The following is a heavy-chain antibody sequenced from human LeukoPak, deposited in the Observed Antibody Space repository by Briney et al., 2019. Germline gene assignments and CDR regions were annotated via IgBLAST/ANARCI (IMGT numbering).Heavy chain of an antibody. Sequence: GGSLGLSCAASGFTFSSYSMNWVRQAPGKGLEWVSSISSSSSYIYYADSVKGRFTISRDNAKNTLYLQMNSLRAEDTAVYYCARDRRSGYSRPGYFDYWGQGTLVTVSS. J-gene: IGHJ4*02. CDR2: ISSSSSYI. CDR1: GFTFSSYS. D-gene: IGHD3-3*01. CDR3: ARDRRSGYSRPGYFDY. V-gene: IGHV3-21*01.